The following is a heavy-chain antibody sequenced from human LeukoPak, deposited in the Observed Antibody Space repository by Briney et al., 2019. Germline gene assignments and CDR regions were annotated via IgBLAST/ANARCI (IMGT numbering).Heavy chain of an antibody. D-gene: IGHD2-2*01. CDR2: IKPDGSEK. Sequence: GRSLRLSCAASGFIFSDYWVTWVRQAPGRGLEWVANIKPDGSEKYYVDSVKGRFTISRDNAKNSLFLQMNSLRPEDTAVYYCARDGHPAAVDYWGQGTLVTVSS. CDR3: ARDGHPAAVDY. V-gene: IGHV3-7*04. J-gene: IGHJ4*02. CDR1: GFIFSDYW.